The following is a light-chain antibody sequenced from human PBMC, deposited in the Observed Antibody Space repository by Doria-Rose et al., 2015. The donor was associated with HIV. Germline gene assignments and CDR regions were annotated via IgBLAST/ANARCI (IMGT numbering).Light chain of an antibody. V-gene: IGKV3-20*01. J-gene: IGKJ1*01. CDR2: DGS. CDR3: HQYGTSWT. Sequence: LTQSLGTLSLSPGERATLSCRASQSFSSTYLAWYQQKPGQAPSLLIYDGSTRATGIPDRFSASGSGTDFTLTINRLEPEDFALYYCHQYGTSWTFGQGTKVAI. CDR1: QSFSSTY.